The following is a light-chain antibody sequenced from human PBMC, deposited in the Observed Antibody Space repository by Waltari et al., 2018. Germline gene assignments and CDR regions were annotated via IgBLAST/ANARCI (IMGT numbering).Light chain of an antibody. CDR2: AAS. CDR1: QSISSY. V-gene: IGKV1-39*01. CDR3: QQSDSTPWT. J-gene: IGKJ1*01. Sequence: DIQMTQSPSSLSASVGVRVTITCRPSQSISSYLNWCQQKPGKAPKLLIYAASSLQSGVPSRFSGSGSGTDFTLTISSLQPEDVATYYCQQSDSTPWTFGQGTKVEIK.